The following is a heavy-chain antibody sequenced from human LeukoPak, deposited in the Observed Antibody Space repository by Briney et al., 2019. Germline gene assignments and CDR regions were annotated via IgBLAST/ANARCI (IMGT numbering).Heavy chain of an antibody. CDR2: ISGSSGII. Sequence: GGSLRLSCAASGFTFNTYTMNWVRQAPGKGLEWVSYISGSSGIIDYADSVRGRFTISRDNARTSLYLQMNSLRAEDTAVYYCARDKAQDSVYYGMDVWGQGTTVTVSS. V-gene: IGHV3-48*04. J-gene: IGHJ6*02. D-gene: IGHD6-6*01. CDR3: ARDKAQDSVYYGMDV. CDR1: GFTFNTYT.